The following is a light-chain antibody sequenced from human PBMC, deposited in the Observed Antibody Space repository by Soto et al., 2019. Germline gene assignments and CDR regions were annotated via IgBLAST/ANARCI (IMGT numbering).Light chain of an antibody. Sequence: QSALTQPRSVSGSPGQSVTISCTGTSSDVGGYNYVSWYQQHPGKAPKLMIYHFSKRPSGVPDRFSGSKAGNTASLTISGRRAEDEPDYYCCSYVGSCPWVLGGATKLTVL. CDR1: SSDVGGYNY. V-gene: IGLV2-11*01. J-gene: IGLJ3*02. CDR2: HFS. CDR3: CSYVGSCPWV.